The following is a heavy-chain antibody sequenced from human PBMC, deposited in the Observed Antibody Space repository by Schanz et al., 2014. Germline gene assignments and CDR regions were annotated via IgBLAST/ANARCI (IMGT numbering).Heavy chain of an antibody. Sequence: EVQLVESGGGLIQPGGSLRLSCAVSGFTVSSNYMSWVRQAPGKGLEWVSSISSRSSYIYYADSVKGRFTISRDNAKNSLYLQMNSLRAEDTAVYYCVREESYYGAGSYRYWGPGTLVTVSS. CDR2: ISSRSSYI. J-gene: IGHJ4*02. CDR1: GFTVSSNY. V-gene: IGHV3-21*01. D-gene: IGHD3-10*01. CDR3: VREESYYGAGSYRY.